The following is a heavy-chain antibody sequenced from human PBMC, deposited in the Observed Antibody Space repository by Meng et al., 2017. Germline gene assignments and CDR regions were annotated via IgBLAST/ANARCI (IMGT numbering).Heavy chain of an antibody. V-gene: IGHV3-33*01. D-gene: IGHD3-10*01. CDR3: AREDVREAWFGEILGNEYYGMDV. CDR1: GFTFSSYG. J-gene: IGHJ6*02. CDR2: IWYDGSNK. Sequence: GGSLRLSCAASGFTFSSYGMHWVRQAPGKGLEWVAVIWYDGSNKYYADSVKGRFTISRDNSKNTLYLQMNSLRAEDTAVYYCAREDVREAWFGEILGNEYYGMDVWGQGTMVTVSS.